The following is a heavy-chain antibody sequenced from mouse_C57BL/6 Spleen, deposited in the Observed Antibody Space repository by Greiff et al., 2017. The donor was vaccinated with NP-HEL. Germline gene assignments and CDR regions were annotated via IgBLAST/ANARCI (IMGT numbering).Heavy chain of an antibody. CDR2: IWSDGST. D-gene: IGHD1-1*01. CDR3: ARHKSSSYWYFDV. Sequence: QVQLKESGPGLVAPSQSLSITCTASGFSLTSYGVHWVRQPPGKGLEWLVVIWSDGSTTYNSALKSRLSISKDNSKSQVFLKMNSLQTDDTAMYYCARHKSSSYWYFDVWGTGTTVTVSS. V-gene: IGHV2-6-1*01. CDR1: GFSLTSYG. J-gene: IGHJ1*03.